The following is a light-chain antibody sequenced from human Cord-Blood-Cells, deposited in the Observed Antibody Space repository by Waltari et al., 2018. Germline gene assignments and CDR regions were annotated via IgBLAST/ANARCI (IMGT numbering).Light chain of an antibody. CDR1: SSDVGGYNY. V-gene: IGLV2-14*01. J-gene: IGLJ1*01. CDR2: DVS. Sequence: QSALTPPASVSGSPGRPITISCTGTSSDVGGYNYVSWYQQHPGKAPKLMIYDVSNRPSGFSNRFSGSKSVNTACLTISALQSEDEADYYCSSYTSSSTYVFGAGTKVTVL. CDR3: SSYTSSSTYV.